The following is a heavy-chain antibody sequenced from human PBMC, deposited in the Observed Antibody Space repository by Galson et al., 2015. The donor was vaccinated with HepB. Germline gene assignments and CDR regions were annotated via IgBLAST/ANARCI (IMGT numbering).Heavy chain of an antibody. CDR2: IRSKANSYAT. J-gene: IGHJ4*02. D-gene: IGHD4-17*01. Sequence: SLRLSCAASGFTFSGSAMHWVRQASGKGLEWVGRIRSKANSYATAYAASVKGRFTVSRDDSKNTAYLQMNSLKTEDTAVYYCARFDGDYVHYWGQGTLVTVSS. CDR3: ARFDGDYVHY. CDR1: GFTFSGSA. V-gene: IGHV3-73*01.